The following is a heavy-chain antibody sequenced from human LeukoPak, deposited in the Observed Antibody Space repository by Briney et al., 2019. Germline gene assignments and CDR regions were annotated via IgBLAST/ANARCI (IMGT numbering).Heavy chain of an antibody. V-gene: IGHV1-2*02. CDR1: GYTFTGYY. CDR3: APSPNWPTFYFDY. Sequence: GASVKVSCKASGYTFTGYYMHWVRQAPGQGLEWMGWINPKNGVTNYAQKFQGRVTMTRDTSINTAYMDLSRLRSDDTAAYYCAPSPNWPTFYFDYWGQGTLVTVSS. D-gene: IGHD7-27*01. J-gene: IGHJ4*02. CDR2: INPKNGVT.